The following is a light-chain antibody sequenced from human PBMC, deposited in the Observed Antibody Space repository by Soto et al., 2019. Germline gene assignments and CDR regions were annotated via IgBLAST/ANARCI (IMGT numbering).Light chain of an antibody. V-gene: IGKV3-20*01. Sequence: EVVLTQSPVTLSLSPGERATLSCRASQSVRNNYLAWYQQKPGQAPRLLISGASSRAAGIPDRFSGSGSGTDFTLTITSLQSEDFGVYYCQQYTNWAGTFGQGTKVDIK. CDR1: QSVRNNY. J-gene: IGKJ1*01. CDR3: QQYTNWAGT. CDR2: GAS.